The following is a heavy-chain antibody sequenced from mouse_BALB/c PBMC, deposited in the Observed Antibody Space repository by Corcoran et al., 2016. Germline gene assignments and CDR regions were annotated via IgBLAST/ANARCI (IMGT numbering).Heavy chain of an antibody. V-gene: IGHV14-3*02. D-gene: IGHD2-10*01. CDR1: GINIKDTY. Sequence: EVQLQQSGAELVKPGASVKLSCTASGINIKDTYMHWVKQRPEQGLEWIGRIDPANGNTKYDPKFQGKATITADTSSNTAYLQLSSLTSEDTAVYYCAREGAYSGYYFDYWGQGTTLTVSS. J-gene: IGHJ2*01. CDR2: IDPANGNT. CDR3: AREGAYSGYYFDY.